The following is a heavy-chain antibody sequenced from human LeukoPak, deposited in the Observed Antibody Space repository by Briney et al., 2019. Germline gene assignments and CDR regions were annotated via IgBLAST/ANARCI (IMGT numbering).Heavy chain of an antibody. CDR3: ARGVPEYYDFWSGYFYYFDY. CDR1: GGSISSYY. D-gene: IGHD3-3*01. CDR2: IYYSGST. Sequence: PSETLSLTCTVSGGSISSYYWSWIRQPPGKRLEWIGYIYYSGSTNYNPSLKSRVTISVDTSKNQFSLKLTSVTAADTAVYYCARGVPEYYDFWSGYFYYFDYWGQGTLVTVSS. V-gene: IGHV4-59*01. J-gene: IGHJ4*02.